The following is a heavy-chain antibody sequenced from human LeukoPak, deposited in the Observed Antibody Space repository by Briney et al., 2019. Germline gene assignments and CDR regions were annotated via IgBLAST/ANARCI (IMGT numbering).Heavy chain of an antibody. CDR1: GFTFSNYW. J-gene: IGHJ6*02. D-gene: IGHD2-2*01. CDR2: ISTDGKST. V-gene: IGHV3-74*01. CDR3: VRDYQFIQEV. Sequence: LTGGSLRFSCVASGFTFSNYWMLWVRQAPGKGLMWVSLISTDGKSTRYAESVKGRFTISRDNAKNALYLQMDILRVEDTALYFCVRDYQFIQEVWGQGTTVTVSS.